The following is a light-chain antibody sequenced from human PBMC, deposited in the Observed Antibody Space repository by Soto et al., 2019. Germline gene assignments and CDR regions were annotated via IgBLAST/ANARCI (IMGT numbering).Light chain of an antibody. J-gene: IGKJ4*01. V-gene: IGKV3-20*01. Sequence: EIVLTQSPGTLSLSPGERATLSCRASQRVSSNYLAWFQQKPGQAPRFVIYGASSRATGIPDRFSGSGSGTDFTLTISRLEPEDFAVYYCQQYGSSPLTFGGGTKVEIK. CDR3: QQYGSSPLT. CDR1: QRVSSNY. CDR2: GAS.